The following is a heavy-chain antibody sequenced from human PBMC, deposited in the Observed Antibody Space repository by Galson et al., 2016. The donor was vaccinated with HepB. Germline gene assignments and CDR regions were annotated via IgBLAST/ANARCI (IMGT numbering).Heavy chain of an antibody. CDR1: GSPVTDLS. D-gene: IGHD3-16*01. J-gene: IGHJ4*02. V-gene: IGHV1-24*01. Sequence: SVKVSCKVSGSPVTDLSIHWVRQAPGKGLEWMGGFELEDGETVHAQKFQGRVTMTEDTSTDTAYMELSRLTSGDTAVYYCVTAGGNWGQGTLVTVSS. CDR3: VTAGGN. CDR2: FELEDGET.